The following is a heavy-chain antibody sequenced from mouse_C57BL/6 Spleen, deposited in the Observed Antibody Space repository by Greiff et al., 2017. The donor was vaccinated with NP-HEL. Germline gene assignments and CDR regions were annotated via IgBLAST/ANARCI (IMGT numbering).Heavy chain of an antibody. Sequence: EVKLMESGGGLVKPGGSLKLSCAASGFTFSDYGMHWVRQAPEKGLEWVAYISSGSSTIYSADTVKGRFPISRDHAKNNLFLQMTSLRSEDTDMYYCASEGGYNGSSEDYYAMDYWGQGTSVTVSS. CDR3: ASEGGYNGSSEDYYAMDY. CDR2: ISSGSSTI. V-gene: IGHV5-17*01. D-gene: IGHD1-1*01. J-gene: IGHJ4*01. CDR1: GFTFSDYG.